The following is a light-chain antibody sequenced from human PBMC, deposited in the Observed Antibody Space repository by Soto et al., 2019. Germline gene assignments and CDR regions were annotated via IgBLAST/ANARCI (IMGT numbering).Light chain of an antibody. J-gene: IGLJ3*02. CDR1: SSNIGNNA. CDR3: AAWDDSLNGLV. Sequence: QSGLTQPPSVSEAPRQRVTISCSGSSSNIGNNAVNWYQQLPGKAPKLLIYYDDLLPSGVSDRFSGSKSGTSASLAISGLQSEDEADYYCAAWDDSLNGLVFGGGTKVTVL. CDR2: YDD. V-gene: IGLV1-36*01.